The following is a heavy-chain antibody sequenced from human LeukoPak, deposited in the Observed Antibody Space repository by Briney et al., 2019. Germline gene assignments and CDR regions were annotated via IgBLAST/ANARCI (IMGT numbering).Heavy chain of an antibody. CDR3: AKVDYYDSSGLDY. Sequence: PGGSLRLSCAASGFTFSSYGMSWVRQAPGKGLEWVSAISGSGGSTYYADSVKGWFTISRDNSKNTLYLQMNSLRAEDTAVYYCAKVDYYDSSGLDYWGQGTLVTVSS. J-gene: IGHJ4*02. CDR2: ISGSGGST. D-gene: IGHD3-22*01. CDR1: GFTFSSYG. V-gene: IGHV3-23*01.